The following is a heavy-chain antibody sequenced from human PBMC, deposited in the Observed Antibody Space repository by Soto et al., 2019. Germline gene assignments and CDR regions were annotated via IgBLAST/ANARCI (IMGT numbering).Heavy chain of an antibody. CDR2: ISSSSSYI. Sequence: GGSLRLSCAASGFTFSSYSMNWVSQAPGKGLEWVSSISSSSSYIYYADSVKGRFTISRDNAKNSLYRQMNSLRAEDTAVYYCARDSSPYYDIVTGYYYGMDVWGQGTTVTVSS. CDR3: ARDSSPYYDIVTGYYYGMDV. D-gene: IGHD3-9*01. CDR1: GFTFSSYS. J-gene: IGHJ6*02. V-gene: IGHV3-21*01.